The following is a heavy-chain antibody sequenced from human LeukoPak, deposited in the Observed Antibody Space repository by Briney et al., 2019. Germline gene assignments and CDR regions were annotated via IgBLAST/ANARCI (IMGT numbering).Heavy chain of an antibody. CDR3: AKDFICYGSGDY. J-gene: IGHJ4*02. V-gene: IGHV3-23*01. D-gene: IGHD3-10*01. CDR2: ISGSGGST. Sequence: PGGSLRLSCAASGFTFSSYAMSWVRQAPGKGLEWVSAISGSGGSTYYADSVKGRYTISRDNSKNTLYLQMNSLRAEDTAVYYCAKDFICYGSGDYWAREPWSPSPQ. CDR1: GFTFSSYA.